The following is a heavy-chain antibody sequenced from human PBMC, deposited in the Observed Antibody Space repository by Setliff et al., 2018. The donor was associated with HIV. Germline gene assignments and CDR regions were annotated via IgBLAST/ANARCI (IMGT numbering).Heavy chain of an antibody. CDR1: GYTFTAYA. CDR2: INAGNGNT. D-gene: IGHD3-3*01. Sequence: SSVKVSCKASGYTFTAYAMHWVRQAPGQRLEWMGWINAGNGNTKYSQRFQGRVTITRDTSASTAYMELSSLRSEDTAVYYCARAADYDFWSGYSSGLFDPWGQGTLVTVSS. V-gene: IGHV1-3*01. CDR3: ARAADYDFWSGYSSGLFDP. J-gene: IGHJ5*01.